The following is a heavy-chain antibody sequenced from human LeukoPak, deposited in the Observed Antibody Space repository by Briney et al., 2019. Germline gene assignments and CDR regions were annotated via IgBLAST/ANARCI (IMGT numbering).Heavy chain of an antibody. CDR1: GFTFSSYA. Sequence: GGSLRLSCAASGFTFSSYAMSWVRQAPGKGLEWVSAISGSGGSTYYADSVKGRFTISRDNSKNTLYLQMNSLRAEDTAVYYCAKDSFGVTMVRGVPHFWGQGTLVTVSS. D-gene: IGHD3-10*01. CDR3: AKDSFGVTMVRGVPHF. J-gene: IGHJ4*02. V-gene: IGHV3-23*01. CDR2: ISGSGGST.